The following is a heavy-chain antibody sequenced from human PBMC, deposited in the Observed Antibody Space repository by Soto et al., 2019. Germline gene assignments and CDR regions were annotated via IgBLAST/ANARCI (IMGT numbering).Heavy chain of an antibody. D-gene: IGHD3-9*01. J-gene: IGHJ4*02. CDR1: GYTSTSYA. CDR3: ARDSAIYDILTGACFDY. Sequence: ASVKVSGKASGYTSTSYAMHWVRQAPGQRLEWMGWINAGNGNTKYSQKFQGRVTITRDTSASTAYMELSSLRSEDTAVYYCARDSAIYDILTGACFDYWGQGTLVTVSS. CDR2: INAGNGNT. V-gene: IGHV1-3*01.